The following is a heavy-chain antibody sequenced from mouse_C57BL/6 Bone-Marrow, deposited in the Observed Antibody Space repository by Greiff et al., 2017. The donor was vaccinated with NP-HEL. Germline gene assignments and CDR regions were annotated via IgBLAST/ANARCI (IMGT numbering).Heavy chain of an antibody. Sequence: EVKVVESGGGLVKPGGSLKLSCAASGFTFSSYAMSWVRQTPEKRLEWVATISDGGSYTYYPDNVKGRFTISRDNAKNNLYLQMSHLKSEDTAMYYCARDGDSNFSWFAYWGQGTLVTVSA. CDR2: ISDGGSYT. V-gene: IGHV5-4*01. CDR3: ARDGDSNFSWFAY. CDR1: GFTFSSYA. D-gene: IGHD2-5*01. J-gene: IGHJ3*01.